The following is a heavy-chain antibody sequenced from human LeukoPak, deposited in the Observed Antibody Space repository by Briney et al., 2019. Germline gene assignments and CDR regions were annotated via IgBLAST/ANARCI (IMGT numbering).Heavy chain of an antibody. CDR1: GFTFSSYE. Sequence: GGSLRLSCAASGFTFSSYEMNWVRQAPGKGLEGVSYISSSSSYIFYADSVKGRFTISRDNAKNSLYLQMNSLRAEDTAVYYCARDQGDYYDNSGSEYWGQGTLVTVSS. CDR3: ARDQGDYYDNSGSEY. CDR2: ISSSSSYI. V-gene: IGHV3-21*05. J-gene: IGHJ4*02. D-gene: IGHD3-22*01.